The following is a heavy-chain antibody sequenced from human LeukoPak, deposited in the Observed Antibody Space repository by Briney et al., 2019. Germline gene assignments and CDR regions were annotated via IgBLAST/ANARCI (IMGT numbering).Heavy chain of an antibody. J-gene: IGHJ6*03. CDR3: ARVGFCSGGSCYSPSYYYYYYMDV. V-gene: IGHV4-59*01. D-gene: IGHD2-15*01. CDR2: IYYSGST. Sequence: PSETLSLTCPVSGGSISSYYWSWIRQPPGKGLEWIGYIYYSGSTNYNPSLKSRVTISVDTSKNQFSLKLSSVTAADTAMYYCARVGFCSGGSCYSPSYYYYYYMDVWGKGTTVTVSS. CDR1: GGSISSYY.